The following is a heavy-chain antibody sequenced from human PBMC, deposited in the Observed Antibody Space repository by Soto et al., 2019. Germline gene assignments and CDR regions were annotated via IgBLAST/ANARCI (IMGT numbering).Heavy chain of an antibody. J-gene: IGHJ5*02. CDR2: IYYSGST. CDR3: ARLGYCSGGSCGRTNWFDP. D-gene: IGHD2-15*01. Sequence: QLQLQESGPGLVKPSETLSLTCTVSGGSISSSSYYWGWIRQPPGKGLEWIGSIYYSGSTYYNPSLKCRVTISVDTSKNQFSLKLSSVTAADTAVYYCARLGYCSGGSCGRTNWFDPWGQGTLVTVSS. V-gene: IGHV4-39*01. CDR1: GGSISSSSYY.